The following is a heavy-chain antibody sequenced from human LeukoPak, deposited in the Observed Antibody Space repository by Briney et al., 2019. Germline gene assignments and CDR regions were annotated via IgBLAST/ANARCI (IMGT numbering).Heavy chain of an antibody. CDR1: RGSISSYY. J-gene: IGHJ4*02. V-gene: IGHV4-59*08. D-gene: IGHD2-2*01. Sequence: SETLSLTCTVSRGSISSYYWSWIRQPPGKGLEWIGYVYYSGSTNYNPSLESRVTISVDTSKNHFSLKLSSVTAADTAVYYCASGVVPAAMLHYWGQGTLVTVSS. CDR2: VYYSGST. CDR3: ASGVVPAAMLHY.